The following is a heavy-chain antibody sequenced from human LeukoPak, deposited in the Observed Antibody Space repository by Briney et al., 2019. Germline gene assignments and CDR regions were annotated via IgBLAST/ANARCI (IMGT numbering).Heavy chain of an antibody. Sequence: PSETLSLTCTVSGGSISSYYWSWIRQPPGKGLEWIGYIYYSGSTNYNPSLKSRVTISVDTSKNQFSLKLSSVTAADTAVYYCARAFKNCSGGSCYLGYYYYMDVWGKGTTVTVSS. V-gene: IGHV4-59*01. CDR3: ARAFKNCSGGSCYLGYYYYMDV. CDR2: IYYSGST. CDR1: GGSISSYY. D-gene: IGHD2-15*01. J-gene: IGHJ6*03.